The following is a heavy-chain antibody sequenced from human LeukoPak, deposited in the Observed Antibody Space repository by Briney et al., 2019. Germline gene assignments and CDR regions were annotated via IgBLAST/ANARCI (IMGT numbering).Heavy chain of an antibody. CDR1: GFTFKSLE. Sequence: GGSLRLSCAASGFTFKSLEMNCVRQAPGKGLEWLSYISNSGNNMYYAASVKGRFTISRDNAKNSVYLQMNSLRAEDTGVYYCARGLAVSSNYWGQGTLVTVAS. D-gene: IGHD6-19*01. J-gene: IGHJ4*02. CDR2: ISNSGNNM. CDR3: ARGLAVSSNY. V-gene: IGHV3-48*03.